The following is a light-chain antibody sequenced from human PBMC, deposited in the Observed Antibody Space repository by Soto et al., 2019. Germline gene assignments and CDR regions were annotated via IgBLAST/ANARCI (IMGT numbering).Light chain of an antibody. J-gene: IGLJ3*02. CDR2: STN. Sequence: QTVVTQEPSFSVSPGRTVTLTCGLSSGSVSTSYYPSWYQQTPGQAPRTLIYSTNTRSSGVPDRFSGSILGNKAALTFTGAQADDESDYSCVLYMGSGISVFGGGTKLTVL. CDR3: VLYMGSGISV. CDR1: SGSVSTSYY. V-gene: IGLV8-61*01.